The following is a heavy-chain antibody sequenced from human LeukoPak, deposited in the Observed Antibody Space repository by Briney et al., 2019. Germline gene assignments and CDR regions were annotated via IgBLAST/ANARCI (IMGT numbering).Heavy chain of an antibody. Sequence: SETLSLTCTVSGGSISSSRYYWGWIRQPPGKGLEWIGSIYYSGSTYYNPSLKSRVTISVDTSKNQFSLKLSSVTAADTAVYYCARHLIAVAGTGYFQHWGQGTLVTVSS. CDR2: IYYSGST. D-gene: IGHD6-19*01. CDR3: ARHLIAVAGTGYFQH. J-gene: IGHJ1*01. V-gene: IGHV4-39*01. CDR1: GGSISSSRYY.